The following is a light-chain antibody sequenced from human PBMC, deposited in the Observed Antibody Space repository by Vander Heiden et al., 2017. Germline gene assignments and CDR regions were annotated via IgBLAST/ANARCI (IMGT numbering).Light chain of an antibody. J-gene: IGLJ2*01. CDR3: SSYTTITTVI. CDR2: DVT. V-gene: IGLV2-14*03. CDR1: SSDVGGYDY. Sequence: QSALTQPASVSGSPGQSISISCTGTSSDVGGYDYVSWYQQHPDKAPKLMIYDVTNRPSEISNRFSGSKSGNTASLTISGLQAEDEADYYCSSYTTITTVIFGGGTKLTVL.